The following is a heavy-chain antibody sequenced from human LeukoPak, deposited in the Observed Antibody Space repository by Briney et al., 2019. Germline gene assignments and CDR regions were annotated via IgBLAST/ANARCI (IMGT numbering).Heavy chain of an antibody. CDR2: IHTNTWNP. V-gene: IGHV7-4-1*02. CDR1: RYTFTIYA. D-gene: IGHD3-10*01. J-gene: IGHJ5*02. CDR3: ARESSWFGEQAENWFDP. Sequence: ASVKLSCNASRYTFTIYALNWVRQAPGQGLEWMGWIHTNTWNPTYTQGFTGRFVFSLDTSASSAYLPISSLKAEDTAVFHCARESSWFGEQAENWFDPWGQGTLVTVSS.